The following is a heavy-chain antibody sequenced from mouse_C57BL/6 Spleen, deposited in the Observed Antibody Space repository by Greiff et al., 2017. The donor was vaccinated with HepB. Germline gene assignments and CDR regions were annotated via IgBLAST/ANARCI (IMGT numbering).Heavy chain of an antibody. CDR1: GYTFTDYY. V-gene: IGHV1-26*01. D-gene: IGHD1-1*02. CDR3: ARIYGLGMDY. CDR2: INPNNGGT. Sequence: EVQLQQSGPELVKPGASVKISCKASGYTFTDYYMNWVKQSHGKSLEWIGDINPNNGGTSYNQKFKGKATLTVDKSSSTAYMELRSLTSEDSAVYYCARIYGLGMDYWGQGTSVTVSS. J-gene: IGHJ4*01.